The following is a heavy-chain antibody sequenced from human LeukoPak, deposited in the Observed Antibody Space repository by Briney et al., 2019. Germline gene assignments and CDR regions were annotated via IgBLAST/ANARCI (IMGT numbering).Heavy chain of an antibody. CDR2: TYYRSKWYN. J-gene: IGHJ4*02. V-gene: IGHV6-1*01. D-gene: IGHD2-2*01. Sequence: SQTLSLTCAISGGSVSSNNDAWNSIRQSPSRGLEWLGMTYYRSKWYNDYALSVKSRITINPDTSKNQFSLQLNSVTPEDTAVYYCVRQYYRTASCSYYFDYWGQGTLVTVSS. CDR3: VRQYYRTASCSYYFDY. CDR1: GGSVSSNNDA.